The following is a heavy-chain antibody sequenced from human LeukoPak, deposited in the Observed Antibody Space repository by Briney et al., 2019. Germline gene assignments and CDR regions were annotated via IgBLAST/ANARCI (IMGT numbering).Heavy chain of an antibody. D-gene: IGHD5-24*01. CDR1: GFTFSTYE. V-gene: IGHV3-48*03. Sequence: GGALRLSCAASGFTFSTYEMNWVRQAPGKGLEWVSYISGTGTTIYYADSVKGRFTISRDNAKKSLYLQMNSLRAEDTAVYYCARVVRDGYNRIDYWGQGTLVTVSS. CDR2: ISGTGTTI. CDR3: ARVVRDGYNRIDY. J-gene: IGHJ4*02.